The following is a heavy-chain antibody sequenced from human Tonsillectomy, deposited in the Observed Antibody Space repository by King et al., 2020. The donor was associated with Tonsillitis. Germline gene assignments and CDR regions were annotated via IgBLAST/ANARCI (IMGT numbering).Heavy chain of an antibody. D-gene: IGHD3-9*01. CDR1: GFTFSSYG. Sequence: QLVQSGGGVVQPGRSLRLSCAASGFTFSSYGMHWVRQAPGKGLEWVAVISYDGSDKYYADSVKGRFSISRDNSKNTLYLQMSSLRAEDTAVYYCAKALYNVHYTLTGYPFDYWGQGTLVTLSS. CDR3: AKALYNVHYTLTGYPFDY. J-gene: IGHJ4*02. V-gene: IGHV3-30*18. CDR2: ISYDGSDK.